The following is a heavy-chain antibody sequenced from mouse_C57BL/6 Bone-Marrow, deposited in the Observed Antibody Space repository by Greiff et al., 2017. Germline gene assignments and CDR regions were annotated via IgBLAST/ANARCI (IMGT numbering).Heavy chain of an antibody. CDR3: ACLRGAY. D-gene: IGHD1-1*01. V-gene: IGHV1-82*01. Sequence: VQLQQSGPELVKPGASVKISCKASGYAFSSSWMNWVKQRPGKGLEWIGRIYPGDGDTNYNGKFKGKATLTADKTSSTAYMQLSSLTSEDSAVYFCACLRGAYWGQGTLVTVSA. J-gene: IGHJ3*01. CDR1: GYAFSSSW. CDR2: IYPGDGDT.